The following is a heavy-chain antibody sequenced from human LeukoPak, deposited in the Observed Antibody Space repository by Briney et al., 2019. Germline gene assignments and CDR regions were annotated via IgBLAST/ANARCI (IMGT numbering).Heavy chain of an antibody. Sequence: SETLSLTCAVSGGSISSSNWWSWVRQPPGKGLEWIGYIYHSGSTYYNPSLKSRVTISVDRSKNQFSLKLSSVTAADTAVYYCARTTIGIAAAGPETDYWGQGTLVTVSS. J-gene: IGHJ4*02. CDR2: IYHSGST. CDR3: ARTTIGIAAAGPETDY. D-gene: IGHD6-13*01. V-gene: IGHV4-4*02. CDR1: GGSISSSNW.